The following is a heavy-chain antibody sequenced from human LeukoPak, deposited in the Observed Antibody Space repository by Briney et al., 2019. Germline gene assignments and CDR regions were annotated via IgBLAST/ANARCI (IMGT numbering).Heavy chain of an antibody. V-gene: IGHV3-48*01. J-gene: IGHJ4*02. CDR2: ISSSSSTI. Sequence: GGSLRLSCAASGFTFSSYSMNWVRQAPGKGLEWVSYISSSSSTIYYADSVKGRFTISRDNSRNRLYLQMNNLRAEDTAVYYCATDAPRSYGGQGTLVTVSS. CDR3: ATDAPRSY. CDR1: GFTFSSYS.